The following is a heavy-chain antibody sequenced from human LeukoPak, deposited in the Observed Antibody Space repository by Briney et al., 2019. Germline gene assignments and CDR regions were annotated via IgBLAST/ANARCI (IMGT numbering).Heavy chain of an antibody. J-gene: IGHJ4*01. Sequence: PSQTLSLTCAVSGGSINSGVYSWSWIRQPPGKALEWIGYIYYSGSTNYNPSLKSRVTISVDTSKNQFSLKLSSVTAADTAVYYCARHPLVPTFGGVIVIQEFDYWGXXXLVTVSS. CDR1: GGSINSGVYS. CDR2: IYYSGST. CDR3: ARHPLVPTFGGVIVIQEFDY. D-gene: IGHD3-16*02. V-gene: IGHV4-30-4*07.